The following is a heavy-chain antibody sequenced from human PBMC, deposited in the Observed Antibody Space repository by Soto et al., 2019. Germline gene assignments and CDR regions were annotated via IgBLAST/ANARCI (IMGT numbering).Heavy chain of an antibody. J-gene: IGHJ6*02. Sequence: PSETLSLTCTVSGGSINSYYWYWIRQPAGKGLEWIGRIYISGSTNYNPSLKSRVTMSIDTSKNQFSLKVSSVTAADTAVYYCAKSSRCSSLGQYGLDVWGQGTTVTGSS. CDR1: GGSINSYY. CDR3: AKSSRCSSLGQYGLDV. CDR2: IYISGST. D-gene: IGHD6-13*01. V-gene: IGHV4-4*07.